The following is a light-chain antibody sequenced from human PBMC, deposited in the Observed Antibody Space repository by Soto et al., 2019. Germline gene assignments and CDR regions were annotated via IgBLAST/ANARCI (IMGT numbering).Light chain of an antibody. CDR1: QSVSSY. CDR3: QQRRNWPYT. Sequence: DIVLTQSPATLSLSPGEGATLSCRASQSVSSYLAWYQQKPGQAPRLLIYDASHRATDIPARFSGSGSGTDFTLTISSLQPDDFAVYYCQQRRNWPYTFGQGTKVEIK. V-gene: IGKV3-11*01. J-gene: IGKJ2*01. CDR2: DAS.